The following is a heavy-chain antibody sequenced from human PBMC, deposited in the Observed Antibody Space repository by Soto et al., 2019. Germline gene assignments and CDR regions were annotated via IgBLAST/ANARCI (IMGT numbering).Heavy chain of an antibody. D-gene: IGHD4-17*01. Sequence: QVQLQESGPGLMKPSGTLSLTCAVSGGSITSGNWWNWVRQPPGKGLEWIGEIYHSGSTNYNPSLKSRVTTSVDKPKRPSSLRLTSVTAADTAVYYRARYGDYPYFDSWGQGTLITVSS. V-gene: IGHV4-4*02. CDR3: ARYGDYPYFDS. CDR2: IYHSGST. J-gene: IGHJ4*02. CDR1: GGSITSGNW.